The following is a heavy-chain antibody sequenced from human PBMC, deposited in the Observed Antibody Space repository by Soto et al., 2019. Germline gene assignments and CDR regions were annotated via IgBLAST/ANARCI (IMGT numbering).Heavy chain of an antibody. J-gene: IGHJ4*02. D-gene: IGHD7-27*01. CDR1: GDSISSSVW. Sequence: LSLTCAVSGDSISSSVWWTWVRQPPGKGLEWIGEVFHTGNTNYNPSLKSRVTMSVDKSTNEFSLKVTSVTAADTAIYYCARKAWVRFDYWGQGAIVTVSS. CDR3: ARKAWVRFDY. CDR2: VFHTGNT. V-gene: IGHV4-4*02.